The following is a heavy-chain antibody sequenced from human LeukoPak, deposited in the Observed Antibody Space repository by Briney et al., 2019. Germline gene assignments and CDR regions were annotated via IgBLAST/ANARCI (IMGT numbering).Heavy chain of an antibody. J-gene: IGHJ4*02. CDR1: GGTFSSYA. D-gene: IGHD2-15*01. Sequence: APVKVSCKASGGTFSSYAISWVRQAPGQGLEWMGWINAGNGNTKYSQKFQGRVTITRDTSASTAYMELSSLRSEDTAVYYCAREDIVVVVAATQYYFDYWGQGTLVTVSS. CDR3: AREDIVVVVAATQYYFDY. CDR2: INAGNGNT. V-gene: IGHV1-3*01.